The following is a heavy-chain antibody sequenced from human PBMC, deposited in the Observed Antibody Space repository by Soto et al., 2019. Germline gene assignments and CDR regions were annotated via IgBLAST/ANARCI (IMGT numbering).Heavy chain of an antibody. Sequence: QVHLQQSGAGLLKPSETLSLICDVYGVSFSGYIWTWIRQTPGKGLLWIGQINHSGSANYNPSLKSRVTISVHTFNSQFSLELSSVTAADTAVYYCAGGLITGSQYSGGWYYFDSWGQATQVTVSS. J-gene: IGHJ4*02. CDR2: INHSGSA. V-gene: IGHV4-34*01. CDR1: GVSFSGYI. CDR3: AGGLITGSQYSGGWYYFDS. D-gene: IGHD1-26*01.